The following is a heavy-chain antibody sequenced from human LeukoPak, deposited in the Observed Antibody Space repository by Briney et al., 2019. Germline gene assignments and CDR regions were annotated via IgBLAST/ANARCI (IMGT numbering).Heavy chain of an antibody. CDR3: ARVLYWNDPDDAFDI. D-gene: IGHD1-1*01. J-gene: IGHJ3*02. CDR1: GYTFTGYY. V-gene: IGHV1-2*02. Sequence: GASVKVSCKASGYTFTGYYMHWVRQAPGQGLEWMGWINPNSGGTNYAQKFQGRVTMTRDTSISTAYMELSRLRSDDTAVYYCARVLYWNDPDDAFDIWGQGTMVTVSS. CDR2: INPNSGGT.